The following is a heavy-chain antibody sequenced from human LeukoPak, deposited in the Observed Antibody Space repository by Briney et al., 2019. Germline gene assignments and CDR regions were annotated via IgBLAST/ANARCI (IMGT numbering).Heavy chain of an antibody. CDR2: ISGTGGST. Sequence: SGGSLRLSCAASGFTFSNYAMSWVRQAPGKGLEWVSAISGTGGSTYYADSVKGRFTISRDNSKNTLYLQMNSLRAEDTAVYFCAKRGYGSGTFFYYYGMYVWGQGTTVTVSS. CDR3: AKRGYGSGTFFYYYGMYV. V-gene: IGHV3-23*01. D-gene: IGHD3-10*01. J-gene: IGHJ6*02. CDR1: GFTFSNYA.